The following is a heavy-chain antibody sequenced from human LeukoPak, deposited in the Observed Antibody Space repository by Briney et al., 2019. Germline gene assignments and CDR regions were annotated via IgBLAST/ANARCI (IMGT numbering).Heavy chain of an antibody. V-gene: IGHV4-61*08. Sequence: SETLSLTCAVSGGSISSGGYYWSWIRQPPGKGLEWIGYIYYSGSTNYNPSLKSRVTISVDTSKNQFSLKLSSVTAADTAVYYCARPIVATDWYFDLWGRGTLVTVSS. CDR1: GGSISSGGYY. J-gene: IGHJ2*01. D-gene: IGHD5-12*01. CDR2: IYYSGST. CDR3: ARPIVATDWYFDL.